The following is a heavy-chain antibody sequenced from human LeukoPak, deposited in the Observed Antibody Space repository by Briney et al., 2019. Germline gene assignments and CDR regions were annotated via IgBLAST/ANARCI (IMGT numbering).Heavy chain of an antibody. V-gene: IGHV3-23*01. J-gene: IGHJ4*02. CDR2: ISGSGGST. Sequence: GGSLRLSCAASGLTFSSYAMSWVRQAPGKGLEWVSAISGSGGSTYYAGTVKGRFTISRDNSKNTLYLQTNSLRAEDTAVYYCAKGPLYSSSWYYRSYRGQGTLVTVSS. CDR3: AKGPLYSSSWYYRSY. D-gene: IGHD6-13*01. CDR1: GLTFSSYA.